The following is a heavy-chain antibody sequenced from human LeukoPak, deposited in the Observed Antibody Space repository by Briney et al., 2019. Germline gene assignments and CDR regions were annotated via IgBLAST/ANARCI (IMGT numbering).Heavy chain of an antibody. Sequence: HPGGSLRLSCAASGFIFDDYAMHWVRQAPGKGLEWVSGISWNSGNIGYADSVKGRFTISRDNSKNTLYLQMNSLRAEDTAVYYCARGYCSSTSCYEKDQNWFDPWGQGTLVTVSS. J-gene: IGHJ5*02. CDR2: ISWNSGNI. D-gene: IGHD2-2*01. V-gene: IGHV3-9*01. CDR1: GFIFDDYA. CDR3: ARGYCSSTSCYEKDQNWFDP.